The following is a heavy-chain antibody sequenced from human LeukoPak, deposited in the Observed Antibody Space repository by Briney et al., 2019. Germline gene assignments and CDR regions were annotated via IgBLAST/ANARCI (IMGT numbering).Heavy chain of an antibody. CDR1: GYTFTSYG. J-gene: IGHJ4*02. D-gene: IGHD4-17*01. CDR2: ISAYNGNT. Sequence: GSSVTVSCKSSGYTFTSYGISWVGQAPGQGVEGMGWISAYNGNTNYAQKLQGRVTMTTDTSTSTAYMELRSLRSDDTAVYYCARGDDYGDYGYYFDYWGQGTLVTVA. CDR3: ARGDDYGDYGYYFDY. V-gene: IGHV1-18*01.